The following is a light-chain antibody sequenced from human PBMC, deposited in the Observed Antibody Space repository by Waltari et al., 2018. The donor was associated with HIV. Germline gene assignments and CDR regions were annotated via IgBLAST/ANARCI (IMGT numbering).Light chain of an antibody. V-gene: IGKV2-28*01. CDR3: MQTLQTPPWT. CDR2: LGS. CDR1: QSLLHSNGYNC. Sequence: DIVMTQSPLSLPVTHGEPASISCRSTQSLLHSNGYNCLNWYLQTPGQSPQLLIYLGSNRASGVPDRFSGSGSGTDFTLKISRVEAEDFGVYYCMQTLQTPPWTFGQGTKVEIK. J-gene: IGKJ1*01.